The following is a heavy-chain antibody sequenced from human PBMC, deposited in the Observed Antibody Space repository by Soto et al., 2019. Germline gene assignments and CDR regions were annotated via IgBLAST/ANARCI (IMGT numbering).Heavy chain of an antibody. J-gene: IGHJ1*01. CDR3: ARWVTTGGLDV. D-gene: IGHD2-21*02. V-gene: IGHV3-33*05. CDR1: GFTFRSYV. CDR2: TSYDGSNK. Sequence: QVQLVESGGGVVQPGTSLRLSCVGSGFTFRSYVIHWVRQAPGKGLEWVALTSYDGSNKDYGDSVKGRFTISRDNSRNTVDLQRDSLRREDTALYYCARWVTTGGLDVWGQGTLVSVSS.